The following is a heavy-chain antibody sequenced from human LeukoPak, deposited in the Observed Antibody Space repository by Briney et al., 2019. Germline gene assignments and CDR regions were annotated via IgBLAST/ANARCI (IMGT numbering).Heavy chain of an antibody. D-gene: IGHD6-13*01. Sequence: GGSLRLSCAASGFPFYIYWMIWVRQAPGKGLEWVANINHGGSEKYYVGSVKGRFTISRDNAKNTLYLQMNSLRAEDTAVYYCATDSSTWYFDYWGQGTQVTVSS. J-gene: IGHJ4*02. CDR1: GFPFYIYW. CDR3: ATDSSTWYFDY. CDR2: INHGGSEK. V-gene: IGHV3-7*05.